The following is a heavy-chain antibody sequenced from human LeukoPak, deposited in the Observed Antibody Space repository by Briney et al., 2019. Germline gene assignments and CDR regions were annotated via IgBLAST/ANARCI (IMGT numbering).Heavy chain of an antibody. CDR1: GFTVSSNY. J-gene: IGHJ4*02. CDR2: IYSGGST. CDR3: ARVAEYSSGPFDY. Sequence: PGGSLRLSCAASGFTVSSNYMSWVRQAPGKGLEWVSVIYSGGSTYYADSVKGRFTISRDNSKNTLYLQMNSLRAEDTAVYYCARVAEYSSGPFDYWGQGTLVTVSS. D-gene: IGHD6-19*01. V-gene: IGHV3-66*01.